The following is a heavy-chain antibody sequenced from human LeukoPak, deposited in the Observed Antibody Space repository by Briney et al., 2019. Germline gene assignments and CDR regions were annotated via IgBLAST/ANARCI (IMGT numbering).Heavy chain of an antibody. D-gene: IGHD6-13*01. Sequence: ASVKVSCKASGGTFSSYAISWVRQAPGQGLEWMGWINPNSGGTNYAQKFQGRVTMTRDTSISTAYMELSRLRSDDTAVYYCARGRYSSSWYTFWGQGTLVTVSS. J-gene: IGHJ4*02. CDR1: GGTFSSYA. CDR3: ARGRYSSSWYTF. V-gene: IGHV1-2*02. CDR2: INPNSGGT.